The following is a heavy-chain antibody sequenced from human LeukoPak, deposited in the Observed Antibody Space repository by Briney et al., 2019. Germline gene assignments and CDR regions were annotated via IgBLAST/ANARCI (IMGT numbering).Heavy chain of an antibody. V-gene: IGHV5-51*01. Sequence: GESLKISCKGSGYSFTSYWIGWVRQMPGKGLEWMGIIYPGDSDTRYSPSFQGQVTISADKSISTAYLQWSSLKASDTAMYYCARLLVRDGYKRALDYWGQGTLVTVSS. CDR2: IYPGDSDT. CDR3: ARLLVRDGYKRALDY. D-gene: IGHD5-24*01. J-gene: IGHJ4*02. CDR1: GYSFTSYW.